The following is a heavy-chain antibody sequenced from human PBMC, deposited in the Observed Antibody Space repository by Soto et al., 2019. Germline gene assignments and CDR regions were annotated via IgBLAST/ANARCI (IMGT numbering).Heavy chain of an antibody. CDR3: ARDAVLLEWGDYYYYGMAV. CDR2: ISSSSSYI. CDR1: GFTFSSYS. V-gene: IGHV3-21*01. Sequence: PGGSLRLSCAASGFTFSSYSMNWVRQAPGKGLEWVSPISSSSSYIYYADSVKGRFTISRDNAKNSLYLQMNSLRAEDTTVYYCARDAVLLEWGDYYYYGMAVWGQGTTVTVSS. D-gene: IGHD3-3*01. J-gene: IGHJ6*02.